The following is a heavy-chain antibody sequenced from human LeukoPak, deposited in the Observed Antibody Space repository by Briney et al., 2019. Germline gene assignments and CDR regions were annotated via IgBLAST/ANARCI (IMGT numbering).Heavy chain of an antibody. D-gene: IGHD2-21*01. CDR2: ISYDGSNK. Sequence: PGGSLRLSCAASGFTFSSYAIHWVRQAPGKGLEWVAVISYDGSNKYYADSVKGRFTISRDNSKNTLYLQMNSLRAEDTAVYYCAKGGGDFDYWGQGTLVTVSS. CDR3: AKGGGDFDY. J-gene: IGHJ4*02. CDR1: GFTFSSYA. V-gene: IGHV3-30-3*01.